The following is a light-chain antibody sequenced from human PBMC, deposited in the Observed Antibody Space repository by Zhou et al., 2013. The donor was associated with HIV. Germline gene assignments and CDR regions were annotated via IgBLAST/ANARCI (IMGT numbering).Light chain of an antibody. CDR1: QSINSW. Sequence: DIQMTQSPSTLSASVGDRVTITCRASQSINSWLAWYQQKPGKAPKVLIYKASSLESGVPSRFSGSGSGTEFTLTISSLQPDDFATYYCHQYSDWPWTFGQGTKVEIK. CDR2: KAS. J-gene: IGKJ1*01. CDR3: HQYSDWPWT. V-gene: IGKV1-5*03.